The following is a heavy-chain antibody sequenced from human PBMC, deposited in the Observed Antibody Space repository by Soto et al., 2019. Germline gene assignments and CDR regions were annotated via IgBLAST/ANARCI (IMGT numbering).Heavy chain of an antibody. CDR2: IIPIFRTP. CDR3: ARSTGSGFRPGTHRFHWFDP. D-gene: IGHD5-12*01. Sequence: QVQLVQSGAEVRQPGSSVKVSCQASGVTFSSFAISWVRQAPGQGLEWMGGIIPIFRTPNYAQNFQGRVTITADESTRSVYMELSRLRSEDTAVYYCARSTGSGFRPGTHRFHWFDPWGQGTLVTVSS. J-gene: IGHJ5*02. V-gene: IGHV1-69*01. CDR1: GVTFSSFA.